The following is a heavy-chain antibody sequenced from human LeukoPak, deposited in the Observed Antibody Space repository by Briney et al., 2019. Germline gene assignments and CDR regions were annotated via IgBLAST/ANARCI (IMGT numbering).Heavy chain of an antibody. D-gene: IGHD2-15*01. CDR2: INWNGGST. J-gene: IGHJ4*02. V-gene: IGHV3-20*04. Sequence: PGGSLRLSCAASGFTFDDYGMSWVRQAPGKGLESVSGINWNGGSTGYADSVKGRFTISRDNAKNSLYLQMNSLRAEDTAVYYCARDRGIVAVVGSALDYWGQGTLVTVSS. CDR3: ARDRGIVAVVGSALDY. CDR1: GFTFDDYG.